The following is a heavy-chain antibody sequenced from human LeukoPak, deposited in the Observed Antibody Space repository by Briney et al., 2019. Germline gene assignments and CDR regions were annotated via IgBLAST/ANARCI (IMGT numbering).Heavy chain of an antibody. V-gene: IGHV1-8*01. J-gene: IGHJ6*02. Sequence: ASVKVSCKTSGYNFNSYDINWVRQATGQGLEWMGWMNPNSGNTGYAQKFQGRVTMTRNTSISTAYMELSSLRSEDTAVYYCARGGGYDFWSGYYTGDYYYGMDVWGQGTTVTVSS. CDR3: ARGGGYDFWSGYYTGDYYYGMDV. CDR1: GYNFNSYD. D-gene: IGHD3-3*01. CDR2: MNPNSGNT.